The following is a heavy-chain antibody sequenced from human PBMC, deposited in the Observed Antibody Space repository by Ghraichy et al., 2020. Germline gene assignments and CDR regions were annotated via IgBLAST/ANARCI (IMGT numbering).Heavy chain of an antibody. CDR1: GYTFTGYY. Sequence: ASVKVSCKASGYTFTGYYMHWVRQAPGQGLEWMGWINPNSGGTNYAQKFQGRVTMTRDTSISTAYMELSRLRSDDTAVYYCARSITGTNYYYYGMDVWGQGTTVTVSS. CDR2: INPNSGGT. CDR3: ARSITGTNYYYYGMDV. V-gene: IGHV1-2*02. J-gene: IGHJ6*02. D-gene: IGHD1-20*01.